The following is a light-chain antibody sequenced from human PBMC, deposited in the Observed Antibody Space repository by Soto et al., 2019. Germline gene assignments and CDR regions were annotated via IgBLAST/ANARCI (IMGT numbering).Light chain of an antibody. J-gene: IGKJ3*01. CDR2: GAS. CDR1: QTVSSSY. V-gene: IGKV3-20*01. CDR3: QQYGTSLFT. Sequence: EIVLTQSPGTLSLSPGERATLSCRASQTVSSSYLAWYQQKVGQAPRLLIYGASSRATGIPDRFSGSGSGTDFTLTISRLEPEDFAVYYCQQYGTSLFTSGPGTKVDIK.